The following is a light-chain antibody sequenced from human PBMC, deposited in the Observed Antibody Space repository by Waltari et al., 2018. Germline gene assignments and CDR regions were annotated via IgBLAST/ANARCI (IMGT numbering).Light chain of an antibody. CDR3: QQYDNLPLS. V-gene: IGKV1-33*01. J-gene: IGKJ4*01. CDR2: DAS. CDR1: QDISNY. Sequence: DIQMTQSPSSLSASVGDRVTITCQASQDISNYLNWYQQKPGKAPKLLIYDASDLETGVPSRFSGSESVTDFTFTISSLQPEDIATYYCQQYDNLPLSFGGGTKVEIK.